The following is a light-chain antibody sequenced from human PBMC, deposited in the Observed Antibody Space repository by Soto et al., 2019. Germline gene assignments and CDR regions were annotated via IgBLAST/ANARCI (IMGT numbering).Light chain of an antibody. Sequence: DIQMTQSPSTLSASVGDRVTITCRASQSISSLLAWYQQKPGKAPKLLIYKASSLESGVPSRFGGSRSGTEFTLTISSLQPDDFATYYCQQYNSSPTFGHGTKVEIK. V-gene: IGKV1-5*03. CDR2: KAS. CDR1: QSISSL. CDR3: QQYNSSPT. J-gene: IGKJ1*01.